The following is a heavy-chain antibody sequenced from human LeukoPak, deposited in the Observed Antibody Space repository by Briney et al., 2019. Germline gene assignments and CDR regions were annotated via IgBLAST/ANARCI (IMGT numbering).Heavy chain of an antibody. Sequence: GGSLRLSCAASGFTFADYGMSWVRQAPGKGLEWVSGINWNGGSTGYADSVKGRFTISRDNAKNSLYLQMNSLRAEDTALYYCARTDGIDFYFDYWGQGTLVTVSS. CDR2: INWNGGST. CDR1: GFTFADYG. V-gene: IGHV3-20*04. J-gene: IGHJ4*02. CDR3: ARTDGIDFYFDY. D-gene: IGHD3-3*01.